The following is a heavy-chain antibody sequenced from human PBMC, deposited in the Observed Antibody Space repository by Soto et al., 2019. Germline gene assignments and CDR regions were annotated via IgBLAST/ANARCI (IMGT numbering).Heavy chain of an antibody. J-gene: IGHJ4*02. CDR3: AKRIGGTSSPSDY. CDR2: ITGGGGDT. Sequence: VQLLESGGGLVQPGESLRLSCAASGFTFSNYAMSWVRQAPGKGLEWVSSITGGGGDTFYADSVKGRFSISRDNSKTTLYLQMNSLRADDTAAYYCAKRIGGTSSPSDYWGQGTLVTVSS. D-gene: IGHD6-6*01. V-gene: IGHV3-23*01. CDR1: GFTFSNYA.